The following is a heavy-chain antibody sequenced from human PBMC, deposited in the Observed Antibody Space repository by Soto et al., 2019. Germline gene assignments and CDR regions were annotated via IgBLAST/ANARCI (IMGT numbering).Heavy chain of an antibody. Sequence: PGGSLRLSCAASGFIFSSYWRSWARQAPGKGLEWVANIKKDGSETNYVDSVKGRFTISRDNAKNSLYLQMNSLRTEDTAVYYCPRQYCGGDCHLDYWGQGTLVTVYS. J-gene: IGHJ4*02. CDR1: GFIFSSYW. CDR2: IKKDGSET. V-gene: IGHV3-7*01. CDR3: PRQYCGGDCHLDY. D-gene: IGHD2-21*02.